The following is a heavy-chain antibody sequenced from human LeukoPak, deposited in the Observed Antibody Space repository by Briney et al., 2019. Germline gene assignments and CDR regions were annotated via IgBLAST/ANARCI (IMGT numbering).Heavy chain of an antibody. CDR1: GGSIRSYY. CDR2: IYTSGST. V-gene: IGHV4-4*07. D-gene: IGHD3-22*01. Sequence: PSETLSLTCTVSGGSIRSYYWNWIRQPAGKGLEWIGRIYTSGSTNYNPSLKSRVTMSVDTSKNQFSLKLRSATAADTAVYYCAREFYDSSGYYLPNFDYWGQGTLVTVSS. J-gene: IGHJ4*02. CDR3: AREFYDSSGYYLPNFDY.